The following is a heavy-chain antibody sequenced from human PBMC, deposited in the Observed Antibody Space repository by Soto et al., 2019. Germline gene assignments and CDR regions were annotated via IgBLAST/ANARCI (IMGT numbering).Heavy chain of an antibody. Sequence: SVKVSCKASGGTFSSYTISWVRQAPGRGLEWMGRIIPILGIANYAQKYQGRVTITADKSTSTAYMELSSLRSEDTALYYFARGGGYYYDSSGYRQNDYWGQGTLVTVSS. D-gene: IGHD3-22*01. CDR3: ARGGGYYYDSSGYRQNDY. V-gene: IGHV1-69*02. CDR1: GGTFSSYT. CDR2: IIPILGIA. J-gene: IGHJ4*02.